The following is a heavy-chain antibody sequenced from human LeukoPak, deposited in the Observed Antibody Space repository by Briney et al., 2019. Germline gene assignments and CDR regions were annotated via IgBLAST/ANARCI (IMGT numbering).Heavy chain of an antibody. V-gene: IGHV4-39*07. Sequence: ASETLSLTCTVSGGSISSSSYYWGWIRQPPGKGLEWIGSIYYSGSTYYNPSLKSRVTISVDTSKNQFSLKLSSVTAADTAVYYCARGVKQQLITPWGQGTLVTVSS. CDR2: IYYSGST. D-gene: IGHD6-13*01. J-gene: IGHJ5*02. CDR3: ARGVKQQLITP. CDR1: GGSISSSSYY.